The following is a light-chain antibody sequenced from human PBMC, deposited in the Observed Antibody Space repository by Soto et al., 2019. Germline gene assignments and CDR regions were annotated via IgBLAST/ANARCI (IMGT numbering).Light chain of an antibody. CDR2: DAS. CDR1: QSISGT. V-gene: IGKV3-11*01. Sequence: EIVLTQSPGTLSLSPGERVTLSCRASQSISGTLAWYQQKPGQGPRLLIYDASNRATGIPARFSGSGSGTDFTLTISSLEPEDFAVYYCHQRKSWPRTFGQGTKVDIK. CDR3: HQRKSWPRT. J-gene: IGKJ1*01.